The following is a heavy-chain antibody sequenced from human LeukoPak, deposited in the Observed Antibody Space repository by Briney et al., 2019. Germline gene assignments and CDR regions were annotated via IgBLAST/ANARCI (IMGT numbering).Heavy chain of an antibody. V-gene: IGHV3-30*04. CDR2: ISYDGSNK. CDR3: ARTYYYDSSGYSPDY. Sequence: PGGSLRLSCAASGFTFSSYAMHWVRQAPGKGLEWVAVISYDGSNKKYADSVKGRFTISRDNSKNTLYLQMNSLRAEDTAVYYCARTYYYDSSGYSPDYWGQGTLVTVSS. D-gene: IGHD3-22*01. J-gene: IGHJ4*02. CDR1: GFTFSSYA.